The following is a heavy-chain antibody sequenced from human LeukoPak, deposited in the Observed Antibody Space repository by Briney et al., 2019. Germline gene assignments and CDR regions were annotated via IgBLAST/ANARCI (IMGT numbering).Heavy chain of an antibody. V-gene: IGHV4-38-2*01. CDR3: ARHLREYSYGHGSYY. CDR1: GYSISSGYY. Sequence: PSETLSLTCAVSGYSISSGYYWGWIRPPPGKGLEWIGSIYHSGSTYYNPSLKSRVTISVDTSKNQFSLKLSSVTAADTAVYYCARHLREYSYGHGSYYWGQGTLVTVSP. J-gene: IGHJ4*02. D-gene: IGHD5-18*01. CDR2: IYHSGST.